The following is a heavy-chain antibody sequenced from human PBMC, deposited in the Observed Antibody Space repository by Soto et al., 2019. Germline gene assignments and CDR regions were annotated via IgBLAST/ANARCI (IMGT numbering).Heavy chain of an antibody. CDR3: AKSLLSWGIGVLYYYYGMDV. CDR1: GFTFSSYG. V-gene: IGHV3-30*18. J-gene: IGHJ6*02. D-gene: IGHD6-19*01. CDR2: ISYDGSNK. Sequence: GGSLRLSCAASGFTFSSYGMHWVRQAPGKGLEWVAVISYDGSNKYYADSVKGRFTISRDNSKNTLYLQMNSLRAEDPAVYYCAKSLLSWGIGVLYYYYGMDVWGQGTTVTVSS.